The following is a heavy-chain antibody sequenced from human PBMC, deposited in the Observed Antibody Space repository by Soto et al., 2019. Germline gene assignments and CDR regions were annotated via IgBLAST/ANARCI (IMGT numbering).Heavy chain of an antibody. Sequence: QITLNESGPTVVRPTETLTLTCRFSGFSRTTSGVGLGWIRQSPGKAPEWLALIYWDDDKRYSSSLKSRLTITKDTSKNQVVLTVSDLDPTDTATYSCAHRVLRTVFGLVTTTAIYFDFWGQGTPVAVSS. V-gene: IGHV2-5*02. CDR1: GFSRTTSGVG. CDR2: IYWDDDK. CDR3: AHRVLRTVFGLVTTTAIYFDF. J-gene: IGHJ4*02. D-gene: IGHD3-3*01.